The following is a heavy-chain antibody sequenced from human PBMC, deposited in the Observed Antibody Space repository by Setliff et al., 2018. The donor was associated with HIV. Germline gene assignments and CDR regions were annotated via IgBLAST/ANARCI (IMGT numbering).Heavy chain of an antibody. Sequence: GASVKVSCKASGYSFTNYYIHWVRQAPGQGLEWMGKISPGGGSTSKEQKFQGRFTMTRDTSTSTVYMELSSLRSEDTAVYYCARGPLVAPTHYYMDLWGKGTTVTVSS. V-gene: IGHV1-46*01. J-gene: IGHJ6*03. CDR2: ISPGGGST. D-gene: IGHD5-12*01. CDR1: GYSFTNYY. CDR3: ARGPLVAPTHYYMDL.